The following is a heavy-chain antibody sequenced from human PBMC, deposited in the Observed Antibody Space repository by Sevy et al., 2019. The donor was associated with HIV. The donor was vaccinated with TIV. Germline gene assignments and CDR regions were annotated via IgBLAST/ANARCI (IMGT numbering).Heavy chain of an antibody. V-gene: IGHV3-7*03. CDR2: IKQDGSEK. D-gene: IGHD6-19*01. CDR3: ARGGSSGWYSMGYFDY. CDR1: GFTFSSYW. Sequence: GGSVRLSCAASGFTFSSYWMSWVRQAPGKGLEWVANIKQDGSEKYYVDSVKGRFTISRDNAKNSLYLQMNSLRAEDTAVYYCARGGSSGWYSMGYFDYWGQGTLVTVSS. J-gene: IGHJ4*02.